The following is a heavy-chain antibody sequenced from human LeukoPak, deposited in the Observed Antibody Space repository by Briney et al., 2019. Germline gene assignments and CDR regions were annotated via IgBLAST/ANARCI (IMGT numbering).Heavy chain of an antibody. CDR2: IYTSGST. CDR1: GGSISSVSYY. D-gene: IGHD3-10*01. Sequence: SETLSLTCTVSGGSISSVSYYWSWIREPAGKGLEWIGRIYTSGSTEYNPSLKSRVTVSVDTSRNQFSLKLSSVTAADTAVYYCARDGYYYGSGRGFDPWGQGTLVTVSS. V-gene: IGHV4-61*02. CDR3: ARDGYYYGSGRGFDP. J-gene: IGHJ5*02.